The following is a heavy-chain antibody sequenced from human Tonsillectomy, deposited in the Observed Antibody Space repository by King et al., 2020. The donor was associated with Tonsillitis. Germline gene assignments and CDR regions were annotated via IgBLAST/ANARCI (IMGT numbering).Heavy chain of an antibody. Sequence: QLQESGSGLVKPSQTLSLTCAVSGGSISSDDYTWNWIRQPPGRGLEWIGYFNHTRSTFYNPCLKSRVTISRDRSKNQFYLKLSTVTAADTAVYYCAGGTMWSGYSDYWGQGILVTVSP. J-gene: IGHJ4*02. CDR1: GGSISSDDYT. CDR3: AGGTMWSGYSDY. D-gene: IGHD3-3*01. CDR2: FNHTRST. V-gene: IGHV4-30-2*01.